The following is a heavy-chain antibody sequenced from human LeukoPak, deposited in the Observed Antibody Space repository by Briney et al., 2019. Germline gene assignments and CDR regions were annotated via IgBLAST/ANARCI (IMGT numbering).Heavy chain of an antibody. CDR1: GGSISGFV. CDR3: GAAAGTFLFYY. Sequence: SETLSLTCTVSGGSISGFVWSWIRQPPGEGLEYIGFIYDTGTPTNYNPLLKSRVTLSVDTSKNQFSLKLSSVTAADTAVYYCGAAAGTFLFYYWGQGTLVTVSS. J-gene: IGHJ4*02. D-gene: IGHD6-13*01. V-gene: IGHV4-59*12. CDR2: IYDTGTPT.